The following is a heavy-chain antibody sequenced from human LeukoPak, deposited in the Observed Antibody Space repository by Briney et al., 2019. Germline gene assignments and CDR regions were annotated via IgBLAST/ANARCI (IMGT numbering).Heavy chain of an antibody. CDR2: IYYSGST. J-gene: IGHJ4*02. CDR1: GGSVSSGRDY. V-gene: IGHV4-61*01. D-gene: IGHD7-27*01. Sequence: SETLSFTCTVSGGSVSSGRDYWSWIRQPPGKGLEWIGFIYYSGSTNYNPSLKSRVTISVDTSKSQFSLNLNSVTAADTAVYYCAKDRNPANWGLGYYFDYWGQGTLVTVSS. CDR3: AKDRNPANWGLGYYFDY.